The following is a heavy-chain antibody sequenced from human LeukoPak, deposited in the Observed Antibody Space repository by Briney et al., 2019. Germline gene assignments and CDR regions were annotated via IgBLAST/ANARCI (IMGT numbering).Heavy chain of an antibody. CDR2: ISWNSGSI. V-gene: IGHV3-9*01. Sequence: PGGSLRLSCSASGFTFDDYAMHWVRQAPGKGLEWVSGISWNSGSIGYADSVKGRFTISRDNAKNSLYLQMNSLRAEDTALYYCAKDTSRYELGWFDPWGQGTLVTVSS. J-gene: IGHJ5*02. CDR1: GFTFDDYA. D-gene: IGHD3-16*02. CDR3: AKDTSRYELGWFDP.